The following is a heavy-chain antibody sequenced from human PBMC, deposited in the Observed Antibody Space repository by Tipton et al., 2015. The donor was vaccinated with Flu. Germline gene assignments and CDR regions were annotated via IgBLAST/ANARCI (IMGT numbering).Heavy chain of an antibody. CDR3: ARGVYSSGWYPFVDY. CDR2: IWYDGSNK. V-gene: IGHV3-33*01. J-gene: IGHJ4*02. Sequence: QLVQSGGGVVQPGRSLRLSCAASGFTFSSYGMHWVRQAPGKGLEWVAVIWYDGSNKYYADSVKGRFTISRDNSKNTLYLQMNSLRAEDTAVYYCARGVYSSGWYPFVDYWGQGTLVTVSS. CDR1: GFTFSSYG. D-gene: IGHD6-19*01.